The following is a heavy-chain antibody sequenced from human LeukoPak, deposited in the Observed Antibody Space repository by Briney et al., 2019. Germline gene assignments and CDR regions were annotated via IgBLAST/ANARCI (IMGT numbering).Heavy chain of an antibody. CDR1: GFTFSTYT. D-gene: IGHD1/OR15-1a*01. CDR2: ISGDGSTT. V-gene: IGHV3-23*01. CDR3: AKDEKPDGRWNIDH. Sequence: GGSLRLSCAGSGFTFSTYTMNWVRQAPGKGLEWVSGISGDGSTTAYADSVKGRFTLSRDNSRNTVWLQMDSLRVDDMGVYFCAKDEKPDGRWNIDHWGQGTLVTVSS. J-gene: IGHJ4*02.